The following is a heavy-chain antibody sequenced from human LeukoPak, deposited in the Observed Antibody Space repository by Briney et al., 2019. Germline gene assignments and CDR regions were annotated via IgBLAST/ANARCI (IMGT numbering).Heavy chain of an antibody. Sequence: GGSLRLSCAASGFTFSSYAMSWVRQAPGKGLEWVSAISGSGGSTYYADSAKGRFAISRDNSKNTLYLQMNSLRAEDTAVYYCAKAPRIQLWLHFDYWGQGTLVTVSS. V-gene: IGHV3-23*01. CDR1: GFTFSSYA. J-gene: IGHJ4*02. D-gene: IGHD5-18*01. CDR3: AKAPRIQLWLHFDY. CDR2: ISGSGGST.